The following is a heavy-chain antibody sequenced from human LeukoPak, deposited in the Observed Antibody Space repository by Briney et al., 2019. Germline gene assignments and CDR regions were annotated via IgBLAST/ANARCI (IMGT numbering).Heavy chain of an antibody. D-gene: IGHD6-13*01. CDR2: ISSSGSTI. V-gene: IGHV3-48*03. CDR3: ARDHRASSSWYYFDY. CDR1: GSTFSSYE. Sequence: PGGSLRLSCAASGSTFSSYEMNWVRQAPGKGLEWVSYISSSGSTIYYADSVKGRFTISRDNAKNSLYLQMNSLRAEDTAVYYCARDHRASSSWYYFDYWGQGTLVTVSS. J-gene: IGHJ4*02.